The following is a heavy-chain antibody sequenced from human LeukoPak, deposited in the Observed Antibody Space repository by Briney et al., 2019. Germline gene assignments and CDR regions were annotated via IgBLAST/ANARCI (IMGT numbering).Heavy chain of an antibody. CDR2: ISSSSSYI. CDR3: ARDGAAAGTFPY. J-gene: IGHJ4*02. Sequence: GGSLRLSCAASGFTFSNYKMNWVRQAPGKGLEWVSSISSSSSYIYYADSVKGRFTISRDNAKNSLYLQMNSLRAEDTAVYYCARDGAAAGTFPYWGQGTLVTVSS. CDR1: GFTFSNYK. D-gene: IGHD6-13*01. V-gene: IGHV3-21*01.